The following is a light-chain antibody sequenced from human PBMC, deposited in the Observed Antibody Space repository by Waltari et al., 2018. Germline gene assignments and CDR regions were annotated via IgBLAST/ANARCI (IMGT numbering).Light chain of an antibody. V-gene: IGLV3-1*01. CDR2: QDK. J-gene: IGLJ1*01. Sequence: SEPTQPPSVSVSPGQTASITCSGDKMGDQYVSWFQQRPGQSPTLVIYQDKERPSGIPERFSGSNSGTTATLTISGTQALDEADYYCQAWDSGPAVFGTGTKVTVL. CDR3: QAWDSGPAV. CDR1: KMGDQY.